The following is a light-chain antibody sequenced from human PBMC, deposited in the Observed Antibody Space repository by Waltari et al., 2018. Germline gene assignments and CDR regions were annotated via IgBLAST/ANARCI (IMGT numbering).Light chain of an antibody. V-gene: IGLV3-19*01. Sequence: SSELTQDPAVSVALGQTVRITCQGDSLRTYYASWYQQRPGHAPVLVIYGKNNRPSGIPGRFSGSSSVNTASLTISGAQAADEADYSCTAGDSSGNHVLFGGGTKLTVL. CDR1: SLRTYY. CDR3: TAGDSSGNHVL. J-gene: IGLJ2*01. CDR2: GKN.